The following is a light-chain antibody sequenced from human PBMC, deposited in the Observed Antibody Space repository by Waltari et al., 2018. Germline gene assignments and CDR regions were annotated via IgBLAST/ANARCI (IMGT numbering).Light chain of an antibody. Sequence: DIQMTQSPPALSASVGDSAVITCRASQSISDYLNWYQQKPGRAPRVLIYTASSLQRGVPTRFSGSGSGTEFTLTISTLQPEDAATYYCQQSYSSPWTFGLGTKVEIK. CDR2: TAS. CDR3: QQSYSSPWT. J-gene: IGKJ1*01. CDR1: QSISDY. V-gene: IGKV1-39*01.